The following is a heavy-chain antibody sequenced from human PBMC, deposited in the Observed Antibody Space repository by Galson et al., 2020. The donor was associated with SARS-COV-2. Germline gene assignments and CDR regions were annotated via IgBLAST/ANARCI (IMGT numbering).Heavy chain of an antibody. D-gene: IGHD6-13*01. Sequence: GESLMISCAGSGFSFSDYEMNWVRHGPGKGLEWISFISGSGTNVYYADSVKGRFTISRDNAKNSLYLQMTSLRAEDTAIYYCASPYLAAASFFGAFDLWGPGTMVTVSS. CDR2: ISGSGTNV. J-gene: IGHJ3*01. CDR1: GFSFSDYE. CDR3: ASPYLAAASFFGAFDL. V-gene: IGHV3-48*03.